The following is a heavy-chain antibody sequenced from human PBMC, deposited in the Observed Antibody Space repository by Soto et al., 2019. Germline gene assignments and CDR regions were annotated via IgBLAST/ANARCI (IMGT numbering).Heavy chain of an antibody. Sequence: AAVKVSCKASGYTFTSYAMHWVRQAPGQRLEWMGWINAGNGNTKYSQKFQGRVTITRDTSASTAYMELSSLRSEDTAVYYCARVRTTVVTGWNAFDIWGQGTMVTVS. D-gene: IGHD4-17*01. J-gene: IGHJ3*02. CDR1: GYTFTSYA. CDR2: INAGNGNT. V-gene: IGHV1-3*01. CDR3: ARVRTTVVTGWNAFDI.